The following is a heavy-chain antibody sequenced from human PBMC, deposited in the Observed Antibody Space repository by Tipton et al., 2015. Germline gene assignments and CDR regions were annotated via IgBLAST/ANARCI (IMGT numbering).Heavy chain of an antibody. Sequence: SLRLSCAASGFTFSTYWMAWVRQAPGKGLEWVASIKQDGSDKYYVDSVKGRFTISRDNAKNSLFRQMNILRAEDTAFYYCARGYAPICWGQGTLVTVSS. CDR2: IKQDGSDK. CDR1: GFTFSTYW. D-gene: IGHD3-16*01. CDR3: ARGYAPIC. J-gene: IGHJ4*02. V-gene: IGHV3-7*01.